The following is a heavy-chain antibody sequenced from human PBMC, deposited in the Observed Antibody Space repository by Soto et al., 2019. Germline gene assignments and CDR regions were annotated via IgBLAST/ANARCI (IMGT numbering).Heavy chain of an antibody. J-gene: IGHJ4*02. CDR1: GFIFSNYW. CDR3: ARDYYDSSGYFHFDY. V-gene: IGHV3-7*01. D-gene: IGHD3-22*01. CDR2: IKQDASEI. Sequence: EVQLVESGGGLVQPGGSLRLSCAASGFIFSNYWMSWVRQAPGKGLERVANIKQDASEIYYVDSVRGRFTISRDNSKNTLYLQMNSLRAEDTAVYYCARDYYDSSGYFHFDYWGQGTLVTVSS.